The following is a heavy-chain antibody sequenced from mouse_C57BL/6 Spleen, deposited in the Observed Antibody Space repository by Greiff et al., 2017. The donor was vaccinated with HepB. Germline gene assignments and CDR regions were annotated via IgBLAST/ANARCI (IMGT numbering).Heavy chain of an antibody. D-gene: IGHD2-12*01. CDR1: GYAFSSSW. Sequence: VQLQQSGPELVKPGASVKISCKASGYAFSSSWMNWVKQRPGKGLEWIGRIYPGDGDTNYNGKFKGKATLTADKSSSTAYMQLSSLTSEDSAVYFCAGLRQTFDYWGQGTTLTVSS. J-gene: IGHJ2*01. V-gene: IGHV1-82*01. CDR2: IYPGDGDT. CDR3: AGLRQTFDY.